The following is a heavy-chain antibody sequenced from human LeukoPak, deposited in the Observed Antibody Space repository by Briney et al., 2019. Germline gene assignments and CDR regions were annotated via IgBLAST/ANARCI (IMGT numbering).Heavy chain of an antibody. D-gene: IGHD6-13*01. J-gene: IGHJ4*02. CDR1: GGSFSGYY. Sequence: SETLSLTCAVYGGSFSGYYWSWIRQPPGKGLEWIGEINHSGSTNYNPSLKSRVTISVDTSKNQFSLKLSSVTAADTAVYYCARDGGDRAAAGLDYWGQGTLVTVSS. CDR3: ARDGGDRAAAGLDY. CDR2: INHSGST. V-gene: IGHV4-34*01.